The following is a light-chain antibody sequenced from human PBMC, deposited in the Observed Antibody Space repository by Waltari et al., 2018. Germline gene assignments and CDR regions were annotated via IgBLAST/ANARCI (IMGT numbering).Light chain of an antibody. CDR2: SNN. J-gene: IGLJ6*01. V-gene: IGLV1-44*01. Sequence: QSVLTQPPSASGTPGQRVTISCSGSSSHIGSNTVTWYQQLPGTAPKPLIYSNNQRPSGVPDRFSGSKSGTSASLAISGLQSEDEADYYCAAWDDSLNGNVFGSGTKVTVL. CDR3: AAWDDSLNGNV. CDR1: SSHIGSNT.